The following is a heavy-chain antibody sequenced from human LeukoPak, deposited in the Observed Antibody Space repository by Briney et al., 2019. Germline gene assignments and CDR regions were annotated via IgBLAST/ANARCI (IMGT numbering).Heavy chain of an antibody. J-gene: IGHJ5*02. Sequence: SVKVSCKASGFTFTSSAMQWVRQARGQRLEWIEWIVVGIGNTNYAQQFPERVTISRDMYTSTAYMELSSLRSEDTAVYYCAATDFYSSSWYPAGSWGQGTLVTVSS. CDR3: AATDFYSSSWYPAGS. CDR1: GFTFTSSA. CDR2: IVVGIGNT. V-gene: IGHV1-58*02. D-gene: IGHD6-13*01.